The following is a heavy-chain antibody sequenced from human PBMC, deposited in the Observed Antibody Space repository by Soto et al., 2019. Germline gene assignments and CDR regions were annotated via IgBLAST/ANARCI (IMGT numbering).Heavy chain of an antibody. CDR3: AREALFRMDV. Sequence: QVQLVQSGAEVKKPGASVKVSCKASGYTFTSYDINWVRQATGQGLEWMGWMNPNSGNTVYAQKFKGRVTMTRNTSIRTDYMELSSLRSEYTAVYYCAREALFRMDVWGQGTTVTVSS. CDR1: GYTFTSYD. CDR2: MNPNSGNT. J-gene: IGHJ6*02. D-gene: IGHD3-10*02. V-gene: IGHV1-8*01.